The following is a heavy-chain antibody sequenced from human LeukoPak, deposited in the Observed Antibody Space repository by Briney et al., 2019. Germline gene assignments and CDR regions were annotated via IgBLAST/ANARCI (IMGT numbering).Heavy chain of an antibody. V-gene: IGHV4-39*01. CDR2: IYYTGST. D-gene: IGHD6-19*01. CDR1: GGSISTSYY. CDR3: ARAWPVAGAGFLKDNWFDP. J-gene: IGHJ5*02. Sequence: RSESLSLTCTVSGGSISTSYYWGWIRQPPGKGLEWIGTIYYTGSTTYNPSLKSRVTISVDTSKNQFSLKLSSVTAADTAVYHCARAWPVAGAGFLKDNWFDPWGQGTLVTV.